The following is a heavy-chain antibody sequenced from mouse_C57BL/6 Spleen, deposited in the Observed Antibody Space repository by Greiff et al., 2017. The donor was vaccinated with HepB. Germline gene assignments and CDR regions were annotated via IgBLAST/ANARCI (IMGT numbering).Heavy chain of an antibody. CDR2: ISDGGSYT. D-gene: IGHD2-5*01. Sequence: EVQLVESGGGLVKPGGSLKLSCAASGFTFSSYAMSWVRQTPEKRLEWVATISDGGSYTYYPDNVKGRFTISRDNAKNNLYLQMSHLKSEDTAMYYGARGGPTIVTTWYFDVWGTGTTVTVSS. CDR3: ARGGPTIVTTWYFDV. V-gene: IGHV5-4*01. CDR1: GFTFSSYA. J-gene: IGHJ1*03.